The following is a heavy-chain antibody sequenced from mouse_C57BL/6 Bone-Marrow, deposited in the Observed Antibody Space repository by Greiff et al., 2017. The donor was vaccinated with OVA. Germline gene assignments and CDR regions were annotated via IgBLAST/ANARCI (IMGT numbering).Heavy chain of an antibody. J-gene: IGHJ1*03. D-gene: IGHD1-1*01. CDR3: ARSGSSYWYFDV. Sequence: EVHLVESGGGLVKPGGSLTLSCAASGFTFSDYGMHWVRQAPETGLEWVAYISSGSSSIYYEDSVKGRLPMSRANAKNTLFLQMTSLRSEDTAMYYCARSGSSYWYFDVWGTGTTVTVSS. V-gene: IGHV5-17*01. CDR1: GFTFSDYG. CDR2: ISSGSSSI.